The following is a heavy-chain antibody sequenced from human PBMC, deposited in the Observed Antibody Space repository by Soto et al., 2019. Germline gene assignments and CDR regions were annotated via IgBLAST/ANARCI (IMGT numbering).Heavy chain of an antibody. D-gene: IGHD3-16*01. CDR1: GYTFSDYY. Sequence: QVQLVQSGAEVKKPGASVSVSCKASGYTFSDYYLHWLRQAPGQGLEWMGWINPNVGGTNYARKFQGRVTMTRDTSISTVYMKLTRLSPDDTAIYYCARGGREVPRTPYATWGQGTLVTVSS. CDR2: INPNVGGT. V-gene: IGHV1-2*02. J-gene: IGHJ5*02. CDR3: ARGGREVPRTPYAT.